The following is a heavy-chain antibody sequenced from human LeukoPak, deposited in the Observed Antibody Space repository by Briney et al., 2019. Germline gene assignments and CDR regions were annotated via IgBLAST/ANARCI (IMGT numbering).Heavy chain of an antibody. CDR2: ISSSSSTI. Sequence: PGGSPRLSCAASGFTFSSYSMNWVRQAPGKGLEWVSYISSSSSTIYYADSVKGRFTISRDNAKNSLYLQMNSLRDEDTAVYYCAISDPGYCSGGSCSDYWGQGTLVTVSS. V-gene: IGHV3-48*02. CDR1: GFTFSSYS. J-gene: IGHJ4*02. D-gene: IGHD2-15*01. CDR3: AISDPGYCSGGSCSDY.